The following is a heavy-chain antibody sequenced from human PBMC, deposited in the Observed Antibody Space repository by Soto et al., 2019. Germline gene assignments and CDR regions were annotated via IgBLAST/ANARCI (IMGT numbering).Heavy chain of an antibody. CDR1: GFTISTHG. CDR3: AAATNWNFFFTY. V-gene: IGHV3-33*03. J-gene: IGHJ4*02. Sequence: QAQLVESGGGVVQPGTSLRLSCAASGFTISTHGMHWVCQAPGTGLEWLANIWYDGSNKFYAESVKGRFSISKDNSKNTLSLQMRSLSAVDTVVYYCAAATNWNFFFTYGGQGQQVTVYS. D-gene: IGHD1-7*01. CDR2: IWYDGSNK.